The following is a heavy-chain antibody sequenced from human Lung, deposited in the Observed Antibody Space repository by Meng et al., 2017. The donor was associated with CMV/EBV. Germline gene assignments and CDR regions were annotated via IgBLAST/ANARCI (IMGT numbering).Heavy chain of an antibody. CDR3: ARRQGDYYGSGLLFDY. V-gene: IGHV4-39*01. CDR2: IYYSGST. Sequence: SISSSSYYWGWIRQPPGKGLEWIGSIYYSGSTYYNLSLKSRVTISVDTSKNQFSLKLSSVTAADTTVYYCARRQGDYYGSGLLFDYWGQGTLVTVSS. J-gene: IGHJ4*02. CDR1: SISSSSYY. D-gene: IGHD3-10*01.